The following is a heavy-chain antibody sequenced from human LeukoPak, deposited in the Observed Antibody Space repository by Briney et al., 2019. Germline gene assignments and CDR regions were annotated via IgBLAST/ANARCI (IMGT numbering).Heavy chain of an antibody. CDR3: AKWGDYDVLTGYYVSDY. CDR2: ISGRGGNT. D-gene: IGHD3-9*01. Sequence: GGSLRLSCAASGFTFCKSAMSWGRPAPGRGLERVSAISGRGGNTYYADSVKGRFTSTRDNSKNKVFLQMNSQRDEDTAVYYCAKWGDYDVLTGYYVSDYWGQGTLVTVSS. V-gene: IGHV3-23*01. CDR1: GFTFCKSA. J-gene: IGHJ4*02.